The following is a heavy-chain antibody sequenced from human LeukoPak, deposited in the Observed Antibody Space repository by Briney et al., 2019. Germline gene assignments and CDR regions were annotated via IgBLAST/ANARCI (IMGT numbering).Heavy chain of an antibody. CDR1: GYTLTELS. Sequence: ASVKVSCKVSGYTLTELSMHWVRQAPGKGLEWMGGFDPEDGETIYAQKFQGRVTMTTDTSTGTAYMELRSLRSDDTAVYYCATRLGIAAAGDFDYWGQGTLVTVSS. D-gene: IGHD6-13*01. J-gene: IGHJ4*02. CDR2: FDPEDGET. CDR3: ATRLGIAAAGDFDY. V-gene: IGHV1-24*01.